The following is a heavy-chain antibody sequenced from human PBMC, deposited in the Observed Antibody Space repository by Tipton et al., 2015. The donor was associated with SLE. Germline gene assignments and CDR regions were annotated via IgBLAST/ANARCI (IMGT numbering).Heavy chain of an antibody. CDR1: GGSISSSSYY. D-gene: IGHD4-17*01. Sequence: SLRLSCTVSGGSISSSSYYWGWIRQPPGKGLEWVSYISSSSSYTNYADSVKGRFTISRDNAKNSLYLQMNSLRAEDTAVYYCARDAATVTTLPFDYWGQGTLVTVSS. CDR2: ISSSSSYT. J-gene: IGHJ4*02. CDR3: ARDAATVTTLPFDY. V-gene: IGHV3-11*05.